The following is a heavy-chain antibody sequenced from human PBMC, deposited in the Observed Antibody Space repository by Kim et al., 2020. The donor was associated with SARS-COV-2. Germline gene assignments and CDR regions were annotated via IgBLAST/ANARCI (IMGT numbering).Heavy chain of an antibody. J-gene: IGHJ3*02. Sequence: GGSLRLSCAASGFTFSSYAMSWVRQAPGKGLEWVSAISGSGGSTYYADSVKGRFTISRDNSKNTLYLQMNSLRAEDAAVYYCAKVLPWVRGVPLAFDIWGQGTIVTVSS. CDR3: AKVLPWVRGVPLAFDI. V-gene: IGHV3-23*01. D-gene: IGHD3-10*01. CDR1: GFTFSSYA. CDR2: ISGSGGST.